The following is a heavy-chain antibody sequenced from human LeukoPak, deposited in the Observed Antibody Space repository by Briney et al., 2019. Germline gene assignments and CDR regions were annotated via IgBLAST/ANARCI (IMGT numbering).Heavy chain of an antibody. CDR2: ISSSGST. D-gene: IGHD3-22*01. J-gene: IGHJ3*02. CDR3: ARGPYSYDSSGAFDI. V-gene: IGHV4-4*02. CDR1: GGSISSSNW. Sequence: SGTLSLTCAVSGGSISSSNWWSWVRQPPGKGLEWIGRISSSGSTNYNPSLKSRVTISVDTSKNQFSLKLSSVTAADTAVYFCARGPYSYDSSGAFDIWGQGTMVTVSS.